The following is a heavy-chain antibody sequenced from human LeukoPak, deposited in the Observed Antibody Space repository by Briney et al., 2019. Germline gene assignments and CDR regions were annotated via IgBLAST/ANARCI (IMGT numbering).Heavy chain of an antibody. CDR2: INHSGST. CDR3: ARCRITMVRGYGMDV. V-gene: IGHV4-34*01. D-gene: IGHD3-10*01. J-gene: IGHJ6*02. CDR1: GGSFSGYY. Sequence: SETLSLTCAVYGGSFSGYYWSWIRQPPGKGLEWIGEINHSGSTNYNPSLKSRVTISVDTSKNQFSLKLSSVTAADTAVYYCARCRITMVRGYGMDVWGQGTTVTVSS.